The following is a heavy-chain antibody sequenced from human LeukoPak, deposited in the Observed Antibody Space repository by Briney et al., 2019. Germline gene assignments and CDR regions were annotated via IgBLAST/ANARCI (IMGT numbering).Heavy chain of an antibody. V-gene: IGHV1-2*02. CDR2: INPNSGGT. Sequence: AASVKLSCKASGYTFTGYYMHWVRQAPGQGLEWMGWINPNSGGTKFAQRFQGGVTMTRDTSISTAYIELSRLRSDDTAVYYCARGRPYYDFWSGHLDYWGQGTLVTVSS. CDR3: ARGRPYYDFWSGHLDY. D-gene: IGHD3-3*01. CDR1: GYTFTGYY. J-gene: IGHJ4*02.